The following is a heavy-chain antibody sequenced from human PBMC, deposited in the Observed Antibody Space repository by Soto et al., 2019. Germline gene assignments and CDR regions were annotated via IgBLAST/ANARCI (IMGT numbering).Heavy chain of an antibody. Sequence: QVQLVQSGAEVKKPGASVKVSCKASGYTFTSYGISWVRQAPGQGLEWMGWISAYNGNTNYAQKLQGRVTMTTDTSTSKAYMELRSLRSDDTAVYYCAGDSDTYYYGSGSYLPDYWGQGTLVTVSS. CDR2: ISAYNGNT. D-gene: IGHD3-10*01. V-gene: IGHV1-18*01. J-gene: IGHJ4*02. CDR1: GYTFTSYG. CDR3: AGDSDTYYYGSGSYLPDY.